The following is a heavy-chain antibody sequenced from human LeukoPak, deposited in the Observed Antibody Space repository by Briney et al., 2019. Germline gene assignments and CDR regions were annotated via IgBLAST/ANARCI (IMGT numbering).Heavy chain of an antibody. J-gene: IGHJ4*02. CDR2: ISYDGSNK. CDR1: GFTFSSYA. CDR3: ARSGSLYASFDY. Sequence: SGGSLRLSCAASGFTFSSYAMHWVRQAPGKGLEWVAVISYDGSNKYYADSVKGRFTISRDNSKNTLYLQMNSLRAEDTAVYYCARSGSLYASFDYWGQGTLVTVSS. D-gene: IGHD3-16*02. V-gene: IGHV3-30-3*01.